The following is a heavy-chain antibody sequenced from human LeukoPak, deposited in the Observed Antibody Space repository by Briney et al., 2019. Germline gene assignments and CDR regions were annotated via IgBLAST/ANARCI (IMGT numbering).Heavy chain of an antibody. D-gene: IGHD3-10*01. V-gene: IGHV4-4*07. CDR1: GGSISNYY. Sequence: SETLSLTCTVSGGSISNYYWTWIRQPAGEGLEWIGRIYTSGSTNYNPSLKSQVTMSLDTSKNQFSLKLSSVTAADTAVYYCAREAGVRGARGFDFWGQGTLVTVSS. CDR3: AREAGVRGARGFDF. CDR2: IYTSGST. J-gene: IGHJ4*02.